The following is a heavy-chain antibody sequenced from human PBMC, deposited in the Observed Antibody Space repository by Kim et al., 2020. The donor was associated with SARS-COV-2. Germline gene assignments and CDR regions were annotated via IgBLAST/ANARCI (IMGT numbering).Heavy chain of an antibody. CDR3: ARTSPPGIAAAGTGWFDP. V-gene: IGHV4-34*01. Sequence: KGRVTISVDTSKNQFSLRLSSVTAADTAVYYCARTSPPGIAAAGTGWFDPWGQGTLVTVSS. D-gene: IGHD6-13*01. J-gene: IGHJ5*02.